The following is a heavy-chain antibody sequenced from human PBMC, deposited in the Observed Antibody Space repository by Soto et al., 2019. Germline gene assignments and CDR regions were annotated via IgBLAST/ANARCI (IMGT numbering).Heavy chain of an antibody. Sequence: PSQTRTVTCAVSGNSSSSNRAAWNWIRQSPSGGLEWLGRTYYRSKWYADYALSVRSRITIIPDTSKNQFSLHLNSVTPEDTAVYYCARYTSSWYLEYWGQGTLVT. V-gene: IGHV6-1*01. CDR3: ARYTSSWYLEY. CDR2: TYYRSKWYA. CDR1: GNSSSSNRAA. J-gene: IGHJ4*02. D-gene: IGHD2-15*01.